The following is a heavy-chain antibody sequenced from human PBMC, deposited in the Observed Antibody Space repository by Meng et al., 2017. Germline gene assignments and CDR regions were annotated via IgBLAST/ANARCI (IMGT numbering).Heavy chain of an antibody. J-gene: IGHJ4*02. Sequence: ESLKISCAASGFTFSSYWMSWVRQAPGKGLEWIGEINHSGSTNYNPSLKSRVTISVDTSKNQFSLKLSSVTAADTAVYYCARGSITMVRGVIIIPFDYWGQGTLVTVSS. CDR1: GFTFSSYW. CDR2: INHSGST. V-gene: IGHV4-34*01. CDR3: ARGSITMVRGVIIIPFDY. D-gene: IGHD3-10*01.